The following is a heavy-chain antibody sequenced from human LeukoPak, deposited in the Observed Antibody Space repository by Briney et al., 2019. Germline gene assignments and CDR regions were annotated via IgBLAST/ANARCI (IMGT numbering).Heavy chain of an antibody. D-gene: IGHD2-2*01. CDR2: INHSGST. Sequence: KTSETLSLTCAVYGGSFSGYYWSWIRRPPGKGLEWIGEINHSGSTNYNPSLKSRVTISVDTSKNQFSLKLSSVTAADTAVYYCARGHQKGYCSSTSCYANDYWGQGTLVTVSS. V-gene: IGHV4-34*01. CDR1: GGSFSGYY. CDR3: ARGHQKGYCSSTSCYANDY. J-gene: IGHJ4*02.